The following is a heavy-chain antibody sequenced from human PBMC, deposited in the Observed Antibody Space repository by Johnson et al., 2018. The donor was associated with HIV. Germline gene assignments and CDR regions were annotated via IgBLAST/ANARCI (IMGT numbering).Heavy chain of an antibody. J-gene: IGHJ3*02. CDR1: GFTFSSYG. CDR2: ISYDGSNK. V-gene: IGHV3-30*18. D-gene: IGHD6-6*01. CDR3: AKRVPSKQLVDAFDI. Sequence: QVQLVESGGGVVQPGRSLRLSCAASGFTFSSYGMHWVRQAPGKGLEWVAVISYDGSNKYYADSVKGRFTISRDNSKNTLYLQMNSLGAEDTAVYYCAKRVPSKQLVDAFDIWGQGTMVTVSS.